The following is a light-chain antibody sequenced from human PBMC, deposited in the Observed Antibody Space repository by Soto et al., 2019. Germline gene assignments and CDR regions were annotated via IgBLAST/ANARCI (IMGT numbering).Light chain of an antibody. CDR1: QSIGSN. CDR2: GAS. Sequence: EIVMTQSPATLSVSPGERATLSCRASQSIGSNLAWYQQKPGQGPRLLIYGASTRATGIPAWFSGSGSGTEFTLTISSLQSEDSAVYYCQQYNNWPRTFGQGTKLDIK. V-gene: IGKV3-15*01. CDR3: QQYNNWPRT. J-gene: IGKJ2*01.